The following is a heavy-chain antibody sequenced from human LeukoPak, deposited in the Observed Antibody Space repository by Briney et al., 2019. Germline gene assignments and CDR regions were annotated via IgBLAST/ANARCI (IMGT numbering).Heavy chain of an antibody. Sequence: ASVKVSCKASGYTFTSYDINWVRQATGQGLEWMGWMNPNSGNTGYAQKFQGRVTMTRNTSISTAYVELSSLRSEDTAVYYCARGPAERFLEWLFVDYWGQGTLVTVSS. D-gene: IGHD3-3*01. CDR2: MNPNSGNT. J-gene: IGHJ4*02. CDR1: GYTFTSYD. V-gene: IGHV1-8*01. CDR3: ARGPAERFLEWLFVDY.